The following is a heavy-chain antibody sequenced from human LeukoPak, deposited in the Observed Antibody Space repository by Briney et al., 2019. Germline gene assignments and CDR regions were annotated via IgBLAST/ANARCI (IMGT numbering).Heavy chain of an antibody. CDR3: ARDAFRGYQFDP. CDR2: ISWDGGST. CDR1: GFTFDDYT. D-gene: IGHD5-12*01. V-gene: IGHV3-43*01. J-gene: IGHJ5*02. Sequence: GGSLRLSCAASGFTFDDYTMHWVRQAPGKGLEWVSLISWDGGSTYYADSVKGRFTISRDNAKNSLYQEMNNLRAEDTAVYYCARDAFRGYQFDPWGQGALVTVSS.